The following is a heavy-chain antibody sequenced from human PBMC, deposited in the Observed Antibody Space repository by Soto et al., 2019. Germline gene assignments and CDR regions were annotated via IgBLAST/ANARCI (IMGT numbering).Heavy chain of an antibody. CDR2: IYTSGST. J-gene: IGHJ2*01. CDR1: YGTIIDFC. V-gene: IGHV4-4*07. CDR3: ARVLQGVGYFDL. Sequence: PLQIHPHPYTFAYGTIIDFCGSWIIQHAGKGLEWIGRIYTSGSTNYNPSLKSRVTMSVDTSKNQFSLKLSSVTAADMAVYYCARVLQGVGYFDLWGRGTLVPGSS. D-gene: IGHD3-16*01.